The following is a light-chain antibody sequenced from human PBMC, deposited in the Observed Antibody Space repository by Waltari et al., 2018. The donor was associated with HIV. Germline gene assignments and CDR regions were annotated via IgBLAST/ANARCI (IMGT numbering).Light chain of an antibody. Sequence: EIVLTQSPATLSLSPGERATLSCRASQSVSSYLAWDRQKPGQAPRLLIYDASNRATGIPARFSGSGSGSDFTLTISSLEPEDFAVYYCQQRSNWPRTFGQGTKVEIK. J-gene: IGKJ1*01. CDR3: QQRSNWPRT. CDR1: QSVSSY. V-gene: IGKV3-11*01. CDR2: DAS.